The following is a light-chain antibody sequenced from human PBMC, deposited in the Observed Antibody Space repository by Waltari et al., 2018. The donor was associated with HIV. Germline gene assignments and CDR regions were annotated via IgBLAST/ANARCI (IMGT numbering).Light chain of an antibody. CDR2: SNN. Sequence: QTVVTQEPSFSVSPGGTVTLTCGLNSGSVSTTSFPSWYQQTPGQAPRTLIYSNNIRSSWVPDRFSGSILGNKAALTITGAQADDESDYYCLVHMGHGAWVFGGGTKLTVL. CDR3: LVHMGHGAWV. CDR1: SGSVSTTSF. V-gene: IGLV8-61*01. J-gene: IGLJ3*02.